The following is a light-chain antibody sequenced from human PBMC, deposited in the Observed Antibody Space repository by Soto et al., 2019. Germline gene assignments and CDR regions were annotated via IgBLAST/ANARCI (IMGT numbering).Light chain of an antibody. J-gene: IGKJ3*01. V-gene: IGKV1-27*01. CDR2: AAS. Sequence: DIQMTQSPTSLSASVGDRVTITCRASQDISNFVAWYQQKPGKAPKLLIYAASTLQSGVPSRFSGSGSGTDFTLTINSLQADDVATYFCRQYSSVPVFGPGTKVEIK. CDR3: RQYSSVPV. CDR1: QDISNF.